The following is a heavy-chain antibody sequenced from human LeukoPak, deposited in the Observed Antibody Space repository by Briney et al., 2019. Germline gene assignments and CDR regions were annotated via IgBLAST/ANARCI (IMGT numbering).Heavy chain of an antibody. CDR3: ALGWKEYYYGMHV. CDR2: MNPSGSSP. V-gene: IGHV1-46*01. Sequence: RGSLKDSCKASGYTFTNSHMHWVRQAPGQGLEWMGIMNPSGSSPRYAQKFQGRVTMTRDKFTSIDYMELSSMRSDDTAVYYCALGWKEYYYGMHVWGEGTTVTVSA. D-gene: IGHD3-16*01. J-gene: IGHJ6*04. CDR1: GYTFTNSH.